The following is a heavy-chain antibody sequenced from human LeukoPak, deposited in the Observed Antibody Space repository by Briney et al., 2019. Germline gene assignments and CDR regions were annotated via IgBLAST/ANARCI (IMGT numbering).Heavy chain of an antibody. CDR3: VRLRRNSDTSGYYYYYDF. CDR1: GFTFSSYA. D-gene: IGHD3-22*01. CDR2: ISVRSNYI. V-gene: IGHV3-21*01. J-gene: IGHJ4*02. Sequence: GGSLRLSCAASGFTFSSYAMTWVRQAPGKGLEWVSSISVRSNYIYYADSVRGRFSISRDDARDSLFLQMNSLRAEDTAVYYCVRLRRNSDTSGYYYYYDFWGQGTLVTVSS.